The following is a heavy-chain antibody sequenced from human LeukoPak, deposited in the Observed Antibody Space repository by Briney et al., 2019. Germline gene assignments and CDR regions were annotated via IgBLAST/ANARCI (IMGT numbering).Heavy chain of an antibody. V-gene: IGHV4-61*02. J-gene: IGHJ5*02. Sequence: PSQTLSLTCTVSGGSISSGNYYWSWIRQPAGKGLEWIGRIYTSGSTNYNPSLKSRVTISVDTSKNQFSLKLSSVTAADTAVYYCARVVIDDSRFVWFDPWGQGTLVTVSS. CDR3: ARVVIDDSRFVWFDP. CDR2: IYTSGST. D-gene: IGHD3-22*01. CDR1: GGSISSGNYY.